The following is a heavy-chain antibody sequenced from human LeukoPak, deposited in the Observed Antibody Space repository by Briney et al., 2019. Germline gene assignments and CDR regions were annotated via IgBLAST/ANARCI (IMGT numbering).Heavy chain of an antibody. CDR2: INHSGST. CDR3: ARGRRVQGVMKKNWFDP. D-gene: IGHD3-10*01. CDR1: GGSFSGYC. Sequence: SETLSLTCAVYGGSFSGYCWNWIRQPPGKGLEWIGEINHSGSTNYNPSLKSRVTISVDTSKNQFSLKVSSVTAADTAVYYCARGRRVQGVMKKNWFDPWGQGTLVTVSS. J-gene: IGHJ5*02. V-gene: IGHV4-34*01.